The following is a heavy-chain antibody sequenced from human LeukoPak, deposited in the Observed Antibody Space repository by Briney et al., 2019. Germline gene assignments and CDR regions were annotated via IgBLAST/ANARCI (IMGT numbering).Heavy chain of an antibody. CDR2: ISGSGGST. Sequence: TGGSLRLSCAASGFTFSSYAMSWVRQAPGKGLEWVSAISGSGGSTYYADSVKGRFTISRDNSKNTLYLQMNSLRAEDTAVYYCAKYPLEGSCSSTSCASYYYYGMDVWGQGTTVTVSS. CDR3: AKYPLEGSCSSTSCASYYYYGMDV. V-gene: IGHV3-23*01. D-gene: IGHD2-2*01. J-gene: IGHJ6*02. CDR1: GFTFSSYA.